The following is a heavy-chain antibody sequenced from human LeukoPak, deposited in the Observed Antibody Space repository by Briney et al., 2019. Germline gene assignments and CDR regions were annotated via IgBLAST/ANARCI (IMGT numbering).Heavy chain of an antibody. V-gene: IGHV3-30*02. CDR2: IRYDGSNE. CDR3: AKDLYTQIVIYVFPNFDY. J-gene: IGHJ4*02. D-gene: IGHD3-16*02. Sequence: PGGSLRLSCAASGFTFSSYGMHWVRQAPGKGLEWVAFIRYDGSNEYYADSVKGRFTISRDNSKNTLYLQMNSLRAEDTAVYYCAKDLYTQIVIYVFPNFDYWGQGTLVTVSS. CDR1: GFTFSSYG.